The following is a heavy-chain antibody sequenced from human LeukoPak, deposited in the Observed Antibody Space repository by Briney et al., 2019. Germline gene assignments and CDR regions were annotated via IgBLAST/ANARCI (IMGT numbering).Heavy chain of an antibody. J-gene: IGHJ5*02. CDR1: GYTFTSYD. CDR2: MNRNSGST. D-gene: IGHD3-3*01. Sequence: ASVKVSCKASGYTFTSYDINWVRQAPGQGLEWMGWMNRNSGSTGYAQKFQGRVTITRNTSISTAYMELSSLRSEDTAVYYCARGPYDFWSGTWGNWFDPWGQGTLVTVSS. V-gene: IGHV1-8*03. CDR3: ARGPYDFWSGTWGNWFDP.